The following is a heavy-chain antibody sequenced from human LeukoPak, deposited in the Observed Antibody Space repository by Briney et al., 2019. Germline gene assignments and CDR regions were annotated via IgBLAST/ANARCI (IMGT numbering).Heavy chain of an antibody. J-gene: IGHJ4*02. V-gene: IGHV4-39*07. CDR3: ARGTLYRGWSYYLDF. D-gene: IGHD6-19*01. CDR2: VYYSGTT. CDR1: GDSISLSFYY. Sequence: SSETLSPTCSVSGDSISLSFYYWGWIRQPPGKALEWIGSVYYSGTTSYNPSLKSRVTISVDMSKNHFSLRLRSVTAADTAMYYCARGTLYRGWSYYLDFWGQGSQVTVSS.